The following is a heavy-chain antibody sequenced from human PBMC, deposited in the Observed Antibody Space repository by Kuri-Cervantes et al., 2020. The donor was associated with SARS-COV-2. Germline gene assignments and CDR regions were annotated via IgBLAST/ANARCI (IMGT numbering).Heavy chain of an antibody. Sequence: SETLSLTCTVSGGSISSSSYYWGWIRQPPGKGLEWIGSIYYSGSTNYNPSLKSRVTISVDTSKNQFSLKLSSVTAADTAVYYCARANYYYDSSGWGCYFDYWGQGTLVTVSS. D-gene: IGHD3-22*01. V-gene: IGHV4-39*07. J-gene: IGHJ4*02. CDR3: ARANYYYDSSGWGCYFDY. CDR2: IYYSGST. CDR1: GGSISSSSYY.